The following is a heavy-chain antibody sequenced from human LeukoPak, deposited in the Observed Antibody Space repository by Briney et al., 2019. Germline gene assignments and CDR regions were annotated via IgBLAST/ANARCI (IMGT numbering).Heavy chain of an antibody. J-gene: IGHJ4*02. V-gene: IGHV3-20*04. CDR1: GFTFDDYG. CDR2: INWNGGST. Sequence: PGGSLRLSCAASGFTFDDYGMSWVRQAPGKGLEWVSGINWNGGSTGYADSVKGRFTISRDNAKDSLYLQMNSLRAEDTAVYYCARVRGHDYGDPWGYSDYWGQGTLVTVSS. D-gene: IGHD4-17*01. CDR3: ARVRGHDYGDPWGYSDY.